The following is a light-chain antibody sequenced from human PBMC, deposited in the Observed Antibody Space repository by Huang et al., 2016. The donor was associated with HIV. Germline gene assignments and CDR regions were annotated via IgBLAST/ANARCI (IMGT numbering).Light chain of an antibody. CDR1: QFVANAY. CDR3: QQCGSPTWT. CDR2: GAS. J-gene: IGKJ1*01. V-gene: IGKV3-20*01. Sequence: DIVLTQSPGTLSLSPGGRATLSCRASQFVANAYVAWYQHKPGQSPRLLTYGASKRASGIPGRFSGSGFGTDFTLTISRLEPDDFAVYFCQQCGSPTWTFGQGTKVEIK.